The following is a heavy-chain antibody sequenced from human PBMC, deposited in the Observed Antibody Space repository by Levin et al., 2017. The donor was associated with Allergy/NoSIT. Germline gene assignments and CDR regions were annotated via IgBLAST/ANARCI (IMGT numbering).Heavy chain of an antibody. CDR2: IRRSARRT. Sequence: GESLKISCAASGFTFSTYDMNWVRQAPGKGLEWVSAIRRSARRTFYADSVKGRFTISRDNSKNTVSLQMNSLRAEDTAIYYCVPGIAVTGSPTDHWGQGTLVTVPS. J-gene: IGHJ4*02. CDR1: GFTFSTYD. V-gene: IGHV3-23*01. D-gene: IGHD6-19*01. CDR3: VPGIAVTGSPTDH.